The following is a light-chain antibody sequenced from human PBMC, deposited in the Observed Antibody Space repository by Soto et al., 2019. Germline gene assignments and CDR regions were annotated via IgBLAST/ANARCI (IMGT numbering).Light chain of an antibody. CDR1: QSVLSSSNNRNY. J-gene: IGKJ3*01. V-gene: IGKV4-1*01. CDR3: QQYYGTPFT. Sequence: DIVMTQSPDSLAVSLGERATINCKSSQSVLSSSNNRNYLAWYQQKPGQPPKLLIYWASARESGVPDRFTGIGSGKDVALTISSLQAEDVAVYYCQQYYGTPFTFGPVTKVDI. CDR2: WAS.